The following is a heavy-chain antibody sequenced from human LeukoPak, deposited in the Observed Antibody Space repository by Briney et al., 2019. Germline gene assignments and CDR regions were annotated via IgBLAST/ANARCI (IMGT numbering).Heavy chain of an antibody. CDR3: EREPADGQKSFDWIFAFDS. Sequence: GGPLRLSCAASGFTFYEYNMHWVRQAPGKGLEWVALISGDHLSESYADSVELRFTVSRDNNENSLYLQMSSLGIADSALYYCEREPADGQKSFDWIFAFDSWGQGTIITVSS. J-gene: IGHJ4*02. CDR1: GFTFYEYN. V-gene: IGHV3-43*02. D-gene: IGHD3-9*01. CDR2: ISGDHLSE.